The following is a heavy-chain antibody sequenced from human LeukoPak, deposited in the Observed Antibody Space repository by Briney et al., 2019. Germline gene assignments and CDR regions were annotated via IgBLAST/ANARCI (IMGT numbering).Heavy chain of an antibody. CDR1: GGSLSSYY. J-gene: IGHJ5*02. CDR3: ARGPYSYGRTGSWFDA. CDR2: ISYSGST. Sequence: SETLSLTCTVSGGSLSSYYWSWIRQPPGRGLEWIGYISYSGSTNYNPSLKSRVTISVDTSKNQFSLKLGSVTAADTAVYYWARGPYSYGRTGSWFDAWGQGTLVTVSS. D-gene: IGHD5-18*01. V-gene: IGHV4-59*01.